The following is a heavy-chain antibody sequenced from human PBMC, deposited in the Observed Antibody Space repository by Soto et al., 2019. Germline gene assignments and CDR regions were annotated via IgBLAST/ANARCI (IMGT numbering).Heavy chain of an antibody. J-gene: IGHJ6*02. CDR3: ARRTVVVTATNYYYGMDV. V-gene: IGHV4-31*03. Sequence: SETLSLTCTVSGGSISSGGYYWSWIRQHPGKGLEWIGYIYYSGSTYYNPSLKSRVTISVDTSKNQFSLKLSSVTAADTAVYYCARRTVVVTATNYYYGMDVWGQGTTVTVSS. CDR1: GGSISSGGYY. D-gene: IGHD2-21*02. CDR2: IYYSGST.